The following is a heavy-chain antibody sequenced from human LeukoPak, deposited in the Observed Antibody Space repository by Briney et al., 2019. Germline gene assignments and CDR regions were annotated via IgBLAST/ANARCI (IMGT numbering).Heavy chain of an antibody. CDR2: VYHSGTS. CDR3: ARDRGDGMDV. J-gene: IGHJ6*02. Sequence: SETLSLTCTVSGGSISSGGYYWSWIRQHPGKGLEWIGYVYHSGTSFYNPSLKSRLVISVDTSKNQFSLKLSSVTAADTAVYYCARDRGDGMDVWGLGTTVTVSS. CDR1: GGSISSGGYY. V-gene: IGHV4-31*03.